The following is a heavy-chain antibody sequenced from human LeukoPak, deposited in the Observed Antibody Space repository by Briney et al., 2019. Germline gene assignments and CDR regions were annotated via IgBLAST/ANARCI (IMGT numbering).Heavy chain of an antibody. Sequence: PSETLSLTCAVSGGSISSSNWWSWVRQPPGKGLEWIGEIYHSGSTNYNPSLKSRVTISVDKSKNQFSLKLSSVTAADTAVYYCARDLRLGYCSSTSCYAGGAFDIWGQGTMVTVSS. CDR2: IYHSGST. CDR3: ARDLRLGYCSSTSCYAGGAFDI. V-gene: IGHV4-4*02. J-gene: IGHJ3*02. CDR1: GGSISSSNW. D-gene: IGHD2-2*01.